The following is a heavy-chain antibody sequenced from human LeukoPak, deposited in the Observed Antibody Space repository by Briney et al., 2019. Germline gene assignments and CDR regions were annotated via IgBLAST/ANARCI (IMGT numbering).Heavy chain of an antibody. CDR3: ARSYGSYFDY. J-gene: IGHJ4*02. D-gene: IGHD1-26*01. CDR1: GGSFSGYY. CDR2: INHSGST. Sequence: SETLSLTCAVYGGSFSGYYWSWIRQPPGKGLEWIGEINHSGSTSYNPSLKSRVTISVDTSKNQFSLKLSSVTAADTAVYYCARSYGSYFDYWGQGTLVTVSS. V-gene: IGHV4-34*01.